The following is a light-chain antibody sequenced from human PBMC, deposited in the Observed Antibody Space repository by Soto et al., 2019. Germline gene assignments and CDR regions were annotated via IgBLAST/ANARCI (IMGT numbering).Light chain of an antibody. CDR3: HQYGTSPRT. Sequence: EIVLTQSPGTLSLSPGERATLSCRASQSVRSSYLAWYQQKLGQAPRLLIYGVSNRATGIPDRFSGSGSGTHFTLTISRLESEDVAVYYCHQYGTSPRTFVQGTKVEIK. CDR2: GVS. V-gene: IGKV3-20*01. J-gene: IGKJ1*01. CDR1: QSVRSSY.